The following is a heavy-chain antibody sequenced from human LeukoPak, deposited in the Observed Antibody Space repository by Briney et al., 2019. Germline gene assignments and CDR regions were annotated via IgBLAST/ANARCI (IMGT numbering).Heavy chain of an antibody. CDR1: GFSLSTSGMC. V-gene: IGHV4-61*08. D-gene: IGHD4-17*01. J-gene: IGHJ3*02. CDR3: ARVPVTIDAFDI. Sequence: SGPALVKPTQTLTLTCTFSGFSLSTSGMCVSWIRQPPGKGLEWIGYIYYSGSTNYNPSLKSRVTISVDTSKNQFSLKLSSVTAADTAVYYCARVPVTIDAFDIWGQGTMVTVSS. CDR2: IYYSGST.